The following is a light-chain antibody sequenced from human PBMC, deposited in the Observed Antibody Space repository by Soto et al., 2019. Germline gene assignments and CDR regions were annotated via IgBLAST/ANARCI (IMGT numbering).Light chain of an antibody. CDR1: QNVSSNY. CDR3: QYYGGYYGSSPRYT. Sequence: IVLTQSPGTLSLSPGERATLSCRASQNVSSNYLAWYQQPPGQAPRLLMYGAFIRATGIPERISGSGSGTDLTVTISTLAPDDFAVYYCQYYGGYYGSSPRYTFGQGTKLDIK. V-gene: IGKV3-20*01. J-gene: IGKJ2*01. CDR2: GAF.